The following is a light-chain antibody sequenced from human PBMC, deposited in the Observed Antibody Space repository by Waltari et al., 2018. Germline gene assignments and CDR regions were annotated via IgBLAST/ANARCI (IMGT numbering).Light chain of an antibody. CDR3: QQTYNSPWT. J-gene: IGKJ1*01. V-gene: IGKV1-39*01. CDR2: TVS. CDR1: QGVSVY. Sequence: DIQMTLSPSSLSASVGDRVTISCRASQGVSVYLNWYQQKPGKAPNLLIYTVSNVLSGVPSRFSGSGTGTDFALTISSLRPEDFATCYCQQTYNSPWTFGQGTKVESK.